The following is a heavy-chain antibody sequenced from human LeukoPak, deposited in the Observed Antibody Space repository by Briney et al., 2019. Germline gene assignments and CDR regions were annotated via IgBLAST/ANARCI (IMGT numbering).Heavy chain of an antibody. CDR2: IRYDGSNK. CDR3: AKELVSSSWYGDAFDI. D-gene: IGHD6-13*01. Sequence: PGGSLRLSCAASGFTFSSYGMHWVHQAPGKGLEGVAFIRYDGSNKYYADSVKGRFTISRDNSKNTLYLQMNSLRAEDTAVYYCAKELVSSSWYGDAFDIWGQGTMVTVSS. V-gene: IGHV3-30*02. J-gene: IGHJ3*02. CDR1: GFTFSSYG.